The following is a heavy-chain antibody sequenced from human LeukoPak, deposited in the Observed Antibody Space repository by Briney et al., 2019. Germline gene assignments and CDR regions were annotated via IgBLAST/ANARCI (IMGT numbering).Heavy chain of an antibody. J-gene: IGHJ5*02. Sequence: GGSLRLSCAASGFTFSSYEMNWVRQAPGKGLEWVSYISSSGSTIYYADSVKGRFTTSRDNAKNSLYLQMNSLRAEDTAVYYCARDLMRYFDSNDPWGQGTLVTVSS. CDR3: ARDLMRYFDSNDP. CDR2: ISSSGSTI. V-gene: IGHV3-48*03. D-gene: IGHD3-9*01. CDR1: GFTFSSYE.